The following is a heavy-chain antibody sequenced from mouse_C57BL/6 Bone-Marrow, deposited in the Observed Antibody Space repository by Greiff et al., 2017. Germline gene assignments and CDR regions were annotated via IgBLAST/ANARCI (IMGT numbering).Heavy chain of an antibody. CDR1: GFTFSSYG. V-gene: IGHV5-6*02. D-gene: IGHD1-1*01. CDR3: SRHGITTVVAPAWFAY. J-gene: IGHJ3*01. CDR2: ISSGGRYT. Sequence: DVKLVESGGDLVKPGGSLKLSCAASGFTFSSYGMSWVRQTPDKRLEWVATISSGGRYTYYPDSVKGRFPISSDKAKNTLYLQMSSRKSEDTAMYYCSRHGITTVVAPAWFAYWGQGTLVTVSA.